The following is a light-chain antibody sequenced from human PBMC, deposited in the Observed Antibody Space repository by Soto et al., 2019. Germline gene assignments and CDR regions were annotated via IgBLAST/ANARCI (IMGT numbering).Light chain of an antibody. CDR1: SSDVGGYNY. CDR2: EVS. CDR3: SSYTSSSTLV. J-gene: IGLJ2*01. Sequence: QSALTQPASVSGSPGQSITISCTGTSSDVGGYNYVSWYQQHPVKAPKLMISEVSNRPSGVSNRFSGSKSGNTASLTISGLQAEDEADYYCSSYTSSSTLVFGGGTKVTVL. V-gene: IGLV2-14*01.